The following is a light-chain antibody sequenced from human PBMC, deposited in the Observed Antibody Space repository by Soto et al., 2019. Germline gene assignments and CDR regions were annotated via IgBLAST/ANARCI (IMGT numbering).Light chain of an antibody. J-gene: IGKJ3*01. CDR1: QSVTSK. CDR2: GAS. V-gene: IGKV3-15*01. CDR3: RQYDNWPPFT. Sequence: EIVMTQSPVTLSVSPGERATLSCRASQSVTSKLDWYQQKPGQAPRLLIYGASARATGVPARFIGSGSGTEFTTPITNLQSEEFSVYYCRQYDNWPPFTFGPGTRVDIK.